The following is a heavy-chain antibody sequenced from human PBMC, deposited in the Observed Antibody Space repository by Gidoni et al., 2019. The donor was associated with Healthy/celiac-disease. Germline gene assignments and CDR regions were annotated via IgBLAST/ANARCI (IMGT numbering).Heavy chain of an antibody. CDR3: ARESSSYDYDSSGYPHYYYYYGMDV. CDR1: GWSFRGYY. CDR2: INHSGSP. J-gene: IGHJ6*02. V-gene: IGHV4-34*01. D-gene: IGHD3-22*01. Sequence: QFQLQQWGAGLLKPSETLSLTCAVYGWSFRGYYWRWIRQPPGKGREWIGEINHSGSPNHNPSLKSRVTISVDTSKNQFSLKLSAVTAADTAVYYCARESSSYDYDSSGYPHYYYYYGMDVWGQGTTVTVSS.